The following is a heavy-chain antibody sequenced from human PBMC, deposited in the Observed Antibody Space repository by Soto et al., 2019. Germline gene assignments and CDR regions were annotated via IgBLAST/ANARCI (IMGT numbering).Heavy chain of an antibody. J-gene: IGHJ5*02. Sequence: QVQLVQSGAEVKKPGASVTVSCKASGYTFNSYAMTWLRQAPEQGPEWMGWITGATIESSYARKFQCRGTLTRNTYTITVYMGLRTPGDDDKAVYNYAGERPNDHWGQGTVVTVSS. V-gene: IGHV1-18*01. CDR2: ITGATIES. CDR3: AGERPNDH. CDR1: GYTFNSYA.